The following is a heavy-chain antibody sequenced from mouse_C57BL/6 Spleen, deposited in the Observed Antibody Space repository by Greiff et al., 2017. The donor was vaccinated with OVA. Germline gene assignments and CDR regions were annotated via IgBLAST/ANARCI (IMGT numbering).Heavy chain of an antibody. D-gene: IGHD2-3*01. V-gene: IGHV1-59*01. Sequence: VQLQQPGAELVRPGTSVKLSCKASGYTFTSYWMHWVKQRPGQGLEWIGVIDPSDSYTNYNQKFKGKATLTVDTSSSTAYMQLSSLTSEDSAVYYCARGGLAYDGYFDYWGQGTTLTVSS. CDR2: IDPSDSYT. CDR1: GYTFTSYW. CDR3: ARGGLAYDGYFDY. J-gene: IGHJ2*01.